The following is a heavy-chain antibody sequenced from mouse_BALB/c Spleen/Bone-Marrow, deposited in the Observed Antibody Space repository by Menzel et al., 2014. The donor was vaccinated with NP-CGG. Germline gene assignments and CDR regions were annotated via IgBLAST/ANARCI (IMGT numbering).Heavy chain of an antibody. CDR3: ARTDSSGSWFAY. CDR1: GYTFTSYY. V-gene: IGHV1S56*01. CDR2: IYPGDGST. J-gene: IGHJ3*01. D-gene: IGHD3-2*01. Sequence: LQESGPELVKPGASVKMSCKASGYTFTSYYIHWVKQRPGQGLEWIGWIYPGDGSTKYNEKFKGKTTLTADKSSSTAYMLLSSLTSEDSAIYFCARTDSSGSWFAYWGQGTLVTVSA.